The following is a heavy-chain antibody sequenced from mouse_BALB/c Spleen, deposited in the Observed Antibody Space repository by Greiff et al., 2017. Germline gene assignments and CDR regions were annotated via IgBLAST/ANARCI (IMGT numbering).Heavy chain of an antibody. J-gene: IGHJ2*01. CDR1: GFAFSSYD. CDR2: ISSGGGST. Sequence: EVMLVESGGGLVKPGGSLKLSCAASGFAFSSYDMSWVRQTPEKRLEWVAYISSGGGSTYYPDTVKGRFTISRDNAKNTLYLQMSSLKSEDTAMYYCARRGNYVFDYGGQGTTLTVSS. D-gene: IGHD2-1*01. CDR3: ARRGNYVFDY. V-gene: IGHV5-12-1*01.